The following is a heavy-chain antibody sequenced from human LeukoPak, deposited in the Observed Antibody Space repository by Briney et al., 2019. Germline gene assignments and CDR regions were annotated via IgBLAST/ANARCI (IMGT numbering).Heavy chain of an antibody. J-gene: IGHJ3*02. CDR3: AKDVEQWLALGAFDI. D-gene: IGHD6-19*01. Sequence: GRSLRLSCAASGFTFDDYAMHWVRQAPGKGLKWVSGISWNSGSIGYADSVKGRFTISRDNAKNSLYLQMNSLRAEDTALYYCAKDVEQWLALGAFDIWGQGTMVTVSS. CDR2: ISWNSGSI. V-gene: IGHV3-9*01. CDR1: GFTFDDYA.